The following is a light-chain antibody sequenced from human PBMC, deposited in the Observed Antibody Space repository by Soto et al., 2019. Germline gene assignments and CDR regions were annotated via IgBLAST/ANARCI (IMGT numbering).Light chain of an antibody. V-gene: IGKV1-33*01. CDR3: QQYDNLLIT. CDR1: QDISNY. J-gene: IGKJ5*01. CDR2: DAS. Sequence: DIQMTQSPSSLSASVGDRVTITCQASQDISNYLNWYQQKPGKAPKLLIYDASNLETGVPSRFSGSGSGKDLTFTISSLQPEDIATYYCQQYDNLLITFGQGTRLEI.